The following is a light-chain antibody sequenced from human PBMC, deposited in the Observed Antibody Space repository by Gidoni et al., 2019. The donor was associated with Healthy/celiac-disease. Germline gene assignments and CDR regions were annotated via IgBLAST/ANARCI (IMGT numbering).Light chain of an antibody. V-gene: IGKV1-12*01. Sequence: DIQITQSPSSVSASVGDRVTITCRASQGISSWLDWYQQKPGKAPKLLIYAASSLQSGVPSRFSGSGSGTDFTLTISSLQPEDFATYYCQQANSFPPSFGQGTKLEIK. CDR1: QGISSW. CDR3: QQANSFPPS. CDR2: AAS. J-gene: IGKJ2*01.